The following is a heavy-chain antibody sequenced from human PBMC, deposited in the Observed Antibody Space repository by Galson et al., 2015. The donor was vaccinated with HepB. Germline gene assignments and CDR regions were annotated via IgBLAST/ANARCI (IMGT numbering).Heavy chain of an antibody. CDR3: AKKGVSGSVWYSSYYYYMDV. D-gene: IGHD6-19*01. J-gene: IGHJ6*03. Sequence: SVKVSCKASGYTFSSYAINWVRQATGQGLEWVGWMNPDSGDTGYAEKFQGRVTMTRNTSMNTAYLELSRLRSDDTAVYFCAKKGVSGSVWYSSYYYYMDVWGKGTTVTVSS. CDR1: GYTFSSYA. V-gene: IGHV1-8*01. CDR2: MNPDSGDT.